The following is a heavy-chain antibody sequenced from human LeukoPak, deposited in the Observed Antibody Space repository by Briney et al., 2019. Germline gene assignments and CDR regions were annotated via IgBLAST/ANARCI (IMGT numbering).Heavy chain of an antibody. CDR3: ARSKLVLNWFDP. D-gene: IGHD6-6*01. Sequence: SETLSLTCTVSGGSISTTTYYWGWIRQPPGKGLEWIGSVNYSGSTYYNPSLKSRVTISVDTSKNQFSLKLSSVTAADTAVYYCARSKLVLNWFDPWGQGTLVTVSS. V-gene: IGHV4-39*07. J-gene: IGHJ5*02. CDR2: VNYSGST. CDR1: GGSISTTTYY.